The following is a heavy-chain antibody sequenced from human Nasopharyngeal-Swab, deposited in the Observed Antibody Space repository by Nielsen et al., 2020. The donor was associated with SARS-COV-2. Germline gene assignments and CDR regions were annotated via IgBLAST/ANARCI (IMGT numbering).Heavy chain of an antibody. V-gene: IGHV4-34*01. Sequence: GSLRLSCVVYGGSFTSYYWGWIRQPPGKGLEWIAEINHSGSTNYNPSLKSRVTISVDTSKNQFSLKLSSLTAADTAVYYCARGLSGIVPAPILGLGPFYSYFYMDVWGKGTTVTVSS. CDR2: INHSGST. CDR1: GGSFTSYY. CDR3: ARGLSGIVPAPILGLGPFYSYFYMDV. J-gene: IGHJ6*03. D-gene: IGHD2-2*01.